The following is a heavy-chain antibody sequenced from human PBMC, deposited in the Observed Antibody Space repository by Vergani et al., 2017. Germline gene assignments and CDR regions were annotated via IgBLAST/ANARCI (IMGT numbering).Heavy chain of an antibody. V-gene: IGHV5-51*01. CDR2: IYPGDSDT. CDR3: ARQHLTMVRGVIHNWFDT. CDR1: GYSFTSYW. J-gene: IGHJ5*02. Sequence: EVQLVQSGAEVKKPGESLKISCKGSGYSFTSYWIGWVRQMPGKGLEWMGIIYPGDSDTRYSPSFQDQVTISADKSISTAYLQWSSLKASDTAMYYCARQHLTMVRGVIHNWFDTWGQGTLVTVSS. D-gene: IGHD3-10*01.